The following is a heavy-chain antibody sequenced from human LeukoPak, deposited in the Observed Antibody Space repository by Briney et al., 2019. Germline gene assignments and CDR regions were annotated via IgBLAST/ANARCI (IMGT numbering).Heavy chain of an antibody. D-gene: IGHD1-1*01. CDR1: GFTFSSSW. CDR3: IRDRAFYGTGPHFAD. V-gene: IGHV3-74*01. Sequence: GGSLRLSCAASGFTFSSSWMHWVRQTAGEGLVWVSRINPDGRTTTYADSVKGRFTISRDNAKNTLHLQMSSLRAEDTAVYYCIRDRAFYGTGPHFADWGQGTQVTVSS. CDR2: INPDGRTT. J-gene: IGHJ4*02.